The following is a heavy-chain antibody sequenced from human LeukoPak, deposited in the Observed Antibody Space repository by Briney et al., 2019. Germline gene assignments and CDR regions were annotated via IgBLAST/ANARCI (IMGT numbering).Heavy chain of an antibody. J-gene: IGHJ4*02. CDR1: GFTFSSYW. V-gene: IGHV3-7*01. CDR2: IKQDGSEK. Sequence: HTGGSLRLSCAASGFTFSSYWMSWVRQAPGKGLEWVANIKQDGSEKYYVDSVKGRFTISRDNAKNSLYLQMNSLRAEDTAVYYCAREGGWFGELFLDYWGQGTLVTVSS. CDR3: AREGGWFGELFLDY. D-gene: IGHD3-10*01.